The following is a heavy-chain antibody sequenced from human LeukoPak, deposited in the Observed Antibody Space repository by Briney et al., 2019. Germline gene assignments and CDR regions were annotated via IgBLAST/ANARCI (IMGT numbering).Heavy chain of an antibody. Sequence: GASVKVSCKASGGTFSSYAISWVRQAPGQGLEWMGGIIPIFGTANYAQKFQGRVTITADKSTSTAYMELSSLRSEDTAVYYCARGRSPGNYGSGYGMDVWGQGTTVTVSS. D-gene: IGHD3-10*01. CDR3: ARGRSPGNYGSGYGMDV. CDR1: GGTFSSYA. J-gene: IGHJ6*02. V-gene: IGHV1-69*06. CDR2: IIPIFGTA.